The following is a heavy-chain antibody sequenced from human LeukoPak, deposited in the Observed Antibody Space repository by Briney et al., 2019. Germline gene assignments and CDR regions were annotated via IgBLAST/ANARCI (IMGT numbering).Heavy chain of an antibody. CDR2: IYYTGST. V-gene: IGHV4-39*01. CDR1: GGSITSSSYY. J-gene: IGHJ4*02. D-gene: IGHD3-22*01. CDR3: ARYDSSGYYYFDY. Sequence: SETLSLTCTVSGGSITSSSYYWGWIRQPPGKGLEWIGNIYYTGSTYSRPSLKSRVTISVGTSKNQFSLRLSSVTAADTAVYYCARYDSSGYYYFDYWGQGTLVTVSS.